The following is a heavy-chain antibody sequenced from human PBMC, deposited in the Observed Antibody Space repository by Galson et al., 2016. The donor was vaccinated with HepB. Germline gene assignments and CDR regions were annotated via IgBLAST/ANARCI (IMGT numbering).Heavy chain of an antibody. Sequence: SLRLSCAASGFTFSDNYMSWIRQAPGKGLEWLSYISSSGTTIYYADSVKCRFTISRDNAKNSLYLQMNRLRADDTALYYCAGRWDASDLWGQGTMVPVSS. CDR2: ISSSGTTI. J-gene: IGHJ3*01. V-gene: IGHV3-11*01. D-gene: IGHD2-15*01. CDR3: AGRWDASDL. CDR1: GFTFSDNY.